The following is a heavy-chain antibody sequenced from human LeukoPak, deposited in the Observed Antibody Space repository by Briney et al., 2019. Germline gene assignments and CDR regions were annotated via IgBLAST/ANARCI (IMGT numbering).Heavy chain of an antibody. V-gene: IGHV3-23*01. CDR3: AKDMSIVVVTASFDY. CDR1: GFTFSSYA. D-gene: IGHD2-21*02. CDR2: ISGSGGST. J-gene: IGHJ4*02. Sequence: GGSLRLFCAASGFTFSSYAMSWVRQAPGKGLEWVSAISGSGGSTYYADSVKGRFTISRDNSKNTLYLQMNGLRAEDTAVYYCAKDMSIVVVTASFDYWGQGTLVTVSS.